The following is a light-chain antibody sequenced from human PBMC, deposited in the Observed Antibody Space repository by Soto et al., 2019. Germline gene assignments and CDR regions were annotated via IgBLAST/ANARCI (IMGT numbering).Light chain of an antibody. CDR2: EVS. CDR1: SSDVGGYNY. Sequence: QSALTQPPSASGSPGQSVTISCTGTSSDVGGYNYVSWYQQHPGKAPKLMIYEVSKRPSGVPDRFSGSKSGNTASLTVSGLQAEDEADYYCSSYAGSNNGVFGGGTQLPVL. J-gene: IGLJ3*02. CDR3: SSYAGSNNGV. V-gene: IGLV2-8*01.